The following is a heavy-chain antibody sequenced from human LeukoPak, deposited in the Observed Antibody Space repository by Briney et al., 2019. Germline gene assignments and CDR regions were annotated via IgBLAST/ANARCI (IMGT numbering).Heavy chain of an antibody. CDR1: RFTFRSYW. J-gene: IGHJ3*02. CDR3: ARTTGSKNAFDI. V-gene: IGHV3-74*01. CDR2: INSDGSST. Sequence: PGGSLRLSCAASRFTFRSYWMHWVRQAPGKGLVWVSRINSDGSSTTYADSVKGRFTISRDNAKNTLYLQMNSLRAEDTAVYYCARTTGSKNAFDIWGQGTMVTVSS. D-gene: IGHD1-26*01.